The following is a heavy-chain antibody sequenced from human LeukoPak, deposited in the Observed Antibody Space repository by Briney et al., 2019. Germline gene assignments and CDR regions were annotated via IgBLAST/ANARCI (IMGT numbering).Heavy chain of an antibody. V-gene: IGHV5-51*01. CDR3: ARRATVSSHYYYYYMDV. J-gene: IGHJ6*03. CDR1: GYSFTSYW. Sequence: GESLKISCKGSGYSFTSYWIGWVRQMPGKGLEWTGIIYPGDSDTRYSPSFQGQVTISADKSISTAYLQWSSLKASDTAMYYCARRATVSSHYYYYYMDVWGKGTTVTVSS. CDR2: IYPGDSDT. D-gene: IGHD1-26*01.